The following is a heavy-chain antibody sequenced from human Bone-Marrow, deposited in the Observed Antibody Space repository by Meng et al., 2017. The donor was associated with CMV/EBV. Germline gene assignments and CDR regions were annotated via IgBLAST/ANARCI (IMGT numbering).Heavy chain of an antibody. CDR2: ISSSGSTI. CDR3: ARDSGYDFWSGYSTYYFDY. CDR1: GFTFSSYE. V-gene: IGHV3-48*03. J-gene: IGHJ4*02. Sequence: GESLKISCAASGFTFSSYEMNWVRQAPGKGLEWVSYISSSGSTIYYADSVKGRFTISRDNAKNSLYLQMNSLRAEDTAVYYCARDSGYDFWSGYSTYYFDYWGQGTLVTVSS. D-gene: IGHD3-3*01.